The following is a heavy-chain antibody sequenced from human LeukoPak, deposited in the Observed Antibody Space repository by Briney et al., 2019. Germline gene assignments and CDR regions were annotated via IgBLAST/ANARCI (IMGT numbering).Heavy chain of an antibody. V-gene: IGHV4-61*01. CDR2: IYYSGST. CDR1: GGSISSGSYY. CDR3: ARGHQAGGAFDI. Sequence: SETLSLTFTVSGGSISSGSYYWSWIRQPPGKGLEWIGYIYYSGSTNYNPSLKSRVTISVDTSKNQFSLQLSSVTAADTAVYYCARGHQAGGAFDIWGQGTMVTVSS. J-gene: IGHJ3*02. D-gene: IGHD2-2*01.